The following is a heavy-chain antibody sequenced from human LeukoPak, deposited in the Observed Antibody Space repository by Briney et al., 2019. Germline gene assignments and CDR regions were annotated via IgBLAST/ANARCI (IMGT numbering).Heavy chain of an antibody. CDR1: GGSISSGSYY. Sequence: NTSETLSLTCTVSGGSISSGSYYWSWIRQPPGKGLEWIGEINHSGSTNYNPSLKSRVTISVDTSKNQFSLKLSSVTAADTAVYYCARSSGSYYTRFDYWGQGTLVTVSS. CDR3: ARSSGSYYTRFDY. CDR2: INHSGST. J-gene: IGHJ4*02. D-gene: IGHD1-26*01. V-gene: IGHV4-39*07.